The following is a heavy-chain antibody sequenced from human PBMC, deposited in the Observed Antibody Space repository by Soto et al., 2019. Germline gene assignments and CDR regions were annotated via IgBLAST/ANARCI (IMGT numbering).Heavy chain of an antibody. CDR3: ARDHFRSDWSVFYSMDV. V-gene: IGHV3-30-3*01. CDR2: ISNDRGNK. Sequence: PGGSLRLSCAASGFTFSSYALHWVRQAPGEGLEWVAVISNDRGNKYYADSVKGRFIISRDNSKRTVYLQMDSLRAEDTAVYYCARDHFRSDWSVFYSMDVWGQGTTVTVSS. CDR1: GFTFSSYA. J-gene: IGHJ6*02. D-gene: IGHD6-19*01.